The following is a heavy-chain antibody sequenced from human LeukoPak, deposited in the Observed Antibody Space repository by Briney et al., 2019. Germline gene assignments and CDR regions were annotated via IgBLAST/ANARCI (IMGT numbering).Heavy chain of an antibody. Sequence: ASVKVSCKASGYTFTSYYMHWLRQAPGQGLEWMGIINSSDGSARYAQNFQGRVTMTRDMSTSTVYMELNSLRSEDTAVYFCARGYDSSGFPATLWGQGTLVTVSS. CDR3: ARGYDSSGFPATL. V-gene: IGHV1-46*01. CDR2: INSSDGSA. D-gene: IGHD3-22*01. J-gene: IGHJ4*02. CDR1: GYTFTSYY.